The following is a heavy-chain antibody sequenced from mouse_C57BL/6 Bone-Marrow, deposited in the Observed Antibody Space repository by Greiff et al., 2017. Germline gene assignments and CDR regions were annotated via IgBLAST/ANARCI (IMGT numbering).Heavy chain of an antibody. D-gene: IGHD2-3*01. CDR1: GFSLSTFGLG. Sequence: QVTLKVSGPGILQPSQTLSLTCSFSGFSLSTFGLGVGWLRQPSGKGLEWLAHIWWDDDNYYNPALKSRQTISKATYKNPVFLKIANVDTADTATYYCARIRSDGYYVFLYFDVWGTGTTVTVSS. CDR2: IWWDDDN. V-gene: IGHV8-8*01. J-gene: IGHJ1*03. CDR3: ARIRSDGYYVFLYFDV.